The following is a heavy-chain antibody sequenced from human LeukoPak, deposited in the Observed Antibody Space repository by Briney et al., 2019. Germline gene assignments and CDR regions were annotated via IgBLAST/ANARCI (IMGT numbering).Heavy chain of an antibody. J-gene: IGHJ4*02. CDR2: ISSSSSTI. CDR1: GFTFSSYS. Sequence: PGGSLRLSCAASGFTFSSYSMNWVRQAPGKGLEWVSYISSSSSTIYYADSVKGRFTISRDNAKNSLYLQMNSLRAEDTAVYYCARPPHYYDSSGPPGTDYWGQGTLVTVSS. D-gene: IGHD3-22*01. V-gene: IGHV3-48*01. CDR3: ARPPHYYDSSGPPGTDY.